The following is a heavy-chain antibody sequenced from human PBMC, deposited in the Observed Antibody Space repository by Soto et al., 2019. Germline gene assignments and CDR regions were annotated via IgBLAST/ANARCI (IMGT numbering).Heavy chain of an antibody. Sequence: LETLSLTCTVSVGSISSYYWSWIRQPPGKGLEWIGYIYYSGSTNYNPSLKSRVTISVDTSKNQFSLKLSSVTAADTAVYYCASSWQEAARPYYFDYWGQGTLVTVSS. CDR2: IYYSGST. D-gene: IGHD6-6*01. CDR1: VGSISSYY. V-gene: IGHV4-59*01. J-gene: IGHJ4*02. CDR3: ASSWQEAARPYYFDY.